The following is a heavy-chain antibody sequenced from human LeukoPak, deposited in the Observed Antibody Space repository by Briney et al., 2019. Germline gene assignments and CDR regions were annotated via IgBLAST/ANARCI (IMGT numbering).Heavy chain of an antibody. CDR3: ARDQYDSVWGSYRPYFDF. Sequence: GASVKVSCKASGYTFSSYGISWVRQAPGQGLEWMGSISPYTGDTKYAERLQDRVIMTTDTPTRTAYMELRSLTSDDTAVFYCARDQYDSVWGSYRPYFDFWGQGTLVTVSS. CDR1: GYTFSSYG. J-gene: IGHJ4*02. V-gene: IGHV1-18*04. CDR2: ISPYTGDT. D-gene: IGHD3-16*02.